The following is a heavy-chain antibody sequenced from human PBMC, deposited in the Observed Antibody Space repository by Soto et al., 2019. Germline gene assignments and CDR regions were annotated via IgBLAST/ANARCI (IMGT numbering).Heavy chain of an antibody. J-gene: IGHJ4*02. V-gene: IGHV5-51*03. CDR2: IYPGDSDT. CDR3: ARPRSRGDRSDSFDL. CDR1: GYNFSNYW. D-gene: IGHD3-22*01. Sequence: EEQLVQSGAELRKPGESLKISCQGSGYNFSNYWIGWVRQLPGKGLEWMGIIYPGDSDTRYSPSFRGQVTFAADKTNSAAYLQWRSLRASDTGTYYCARPRSRGDRSDSFDLWGQGTVVTVSS.